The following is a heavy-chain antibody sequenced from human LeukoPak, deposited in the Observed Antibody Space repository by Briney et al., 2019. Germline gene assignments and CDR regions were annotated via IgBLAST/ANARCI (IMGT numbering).Heavy chain of an antibody. CDR1: GYTFTSYG. V-gene: IGHV1-18*01. CDR2: ISAYNGNT. J-gene: IGHJ4*02. Sequence: ASVKVSCKASGYTFTSYGISWVRQAPGQGLEWMGWISAYNGNTNYAQKLRGRVTMTTDTSTSTAYMELRSLRSDDTAVYYCARGRARVYDSSGYPDYWGQGTLVTVSS. CDR3: ARGRARVYDSSGYPDY. D-gene: IGHD3-22*01.